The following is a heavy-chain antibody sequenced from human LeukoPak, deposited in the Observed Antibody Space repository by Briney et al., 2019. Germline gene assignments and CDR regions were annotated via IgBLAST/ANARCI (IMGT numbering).Heavy chain of an antibody. Sequence: ASVKVSCKASGYTFTGYYMHWVRQAPGQGLEWMGWINPNSGGTNYAQKFQGRVTMTRDTSISTAYMELSRLRSDDTAVYYCARDHWAAERESDPWFDPWGQGTLVTVSS. D-gene: IGHD1-1*01. CDR2: INPNSGGT. CDR1: GYTFTGYY. J-gene: IGHJ5*02. CDR3: ARDHWAAERESDPWFDP. V-gene: IGHV1-2*02.